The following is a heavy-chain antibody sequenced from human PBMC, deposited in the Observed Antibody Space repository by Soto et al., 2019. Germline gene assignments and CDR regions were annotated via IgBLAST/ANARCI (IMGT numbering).Heavy chain of an antibody. CDR2: ISYDGSNK. V-gene: IGHV3-30*18. J-gene: IGHJ6*02. Sequence: GGSLRLSCSASGFTFSNYDMVWIRQAPGKGLEWVAVISYDGSNKYYADSVKGRFTISRDNSENTLYLQMNSLRAEDTAVYYCAKAEWIQLWTDYYYFGMDVWGQGTTVTVS. D-gene: IGHD5-18*01. CDR1: GFTFSNYD. CDR3: AKAEWIQLWTDYYYFGMDV.